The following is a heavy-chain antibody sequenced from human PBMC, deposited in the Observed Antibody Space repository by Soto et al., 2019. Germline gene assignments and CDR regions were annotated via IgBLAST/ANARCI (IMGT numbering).Heavy chain of an antibody. CDR1: GYSFTNYR. Sequence: PGESLKISCRGSGYSFTNYRIGWVRQMPGKGLEWMGIIYPGDSDTRYSPSFQGQVTISADKSISTAYLQWSSLKAWDTAMYYCARVGVATSGNYYNYGMDVWGQGTTVTVSS. D-gene: IGHD5-12*01. J-gene: IGHJ6*02. V-gene: IGHV5-51*01. CDR2: IYPGDSDT. CDR3: ARVGVATSGNYYNYGMDV.